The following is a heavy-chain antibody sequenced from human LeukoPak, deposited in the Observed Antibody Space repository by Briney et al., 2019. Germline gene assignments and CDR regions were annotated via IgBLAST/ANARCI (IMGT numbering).Heavy chain of an antibody. CDR1: GGSISSYY. CDR3: ARQGIAVAGTGFDY. Sequence: SETLSLTCTVSGGSISSYYWGWIRQPPGKGLEWIGSIYYSGSTYYNPSLKSRVTISVDTSKNQFSLKLSSVTAADTAVYYCARQGIAVAGTGFDYWGQGTLVTVSS. V-gene: IGHV4-39*01. D-gene: IGHD6-19*01. CDR2: IYYSGST. J-gene: IGHJ4*02.